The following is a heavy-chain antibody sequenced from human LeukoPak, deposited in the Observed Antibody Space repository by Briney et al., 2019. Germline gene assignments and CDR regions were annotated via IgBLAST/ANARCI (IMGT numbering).Heavy chain of an antibody. D-gene: IGHD1-26*01. CDR3: ARANSGIVGATTVDY. J-gene: IGHJ4*02. CDR1: GGTFSSYA. Sequence: ASVKVSCKASGGTFSSYAISWVRQAPGQGLEWMGRIIPILGIANYAQKFQGRVTITADKSTSTAYMGLSGLRSEDTAVYYCARANSGIVGATTVDYWGQGTLVTVSS. CDR2: IIPILGIA. V-gene: IGHV1-69*04.